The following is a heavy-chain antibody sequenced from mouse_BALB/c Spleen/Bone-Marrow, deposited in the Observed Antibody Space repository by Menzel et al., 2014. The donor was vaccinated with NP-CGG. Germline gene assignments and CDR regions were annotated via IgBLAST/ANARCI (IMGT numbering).Heavy chain of an antibody. V-gene: IGHV1-14*01. D-gene: IGHD1-1*01. J-gene: IGHJ2*01. CDR1: GYTFTSYV. CDR3: ARGVYYYGSSPYYFDY. Sequence: EVQLQQSGPELVKPGASVKMSCKASGYTFTSYVMHWVKQKPGQGLEWIGYINPYNDGTKYNEKFKGKATLTSDKSSSTAYMELSILTSEDSAVYYCARGVYYYGSSPYYFDYWGQGTTLTVSS. CDR2: INPYNDGT.